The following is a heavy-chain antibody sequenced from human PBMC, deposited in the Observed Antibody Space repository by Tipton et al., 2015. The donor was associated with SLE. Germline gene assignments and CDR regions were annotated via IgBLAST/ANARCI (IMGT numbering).Heavy chain of an antibody. CDR2: IYYSGST. CDR3: AGLRVTSDAFDI. J-gene: IGHJ3*02. D-gene: IGHD2-21*02. CDR1: GGSVSSYY. V-gene: IGHV4-59*02. Sequence: TLSLTCTVSGGSVSSYYWGWIRQPPGKGLEWIGYIYYSGSTNYNPSLKSRVTISVDTSKNQFSLKLSSVTAADTAVYYCAGLRVTSDAFDIWGQGTMVTVSS.